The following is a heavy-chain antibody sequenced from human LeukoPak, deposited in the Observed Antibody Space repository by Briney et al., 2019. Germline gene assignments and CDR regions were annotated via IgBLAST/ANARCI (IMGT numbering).Heavy chain of an antibody. CDR2: IYTSGST. V-gene: IGHV4-61*02. Sequence: SETLSLTRTVSGGSISSGSYYWSWIRQPAGKGLEWIGRIYTSGSTNYNPSLKSRVTISVDTSKNQFSLKLSSVTAADTAVYYCARGNDFWSGYYFDYWGQGTLVTVSS. CDR1: GGSISSGSYY. CDR3: ARGNDFWSGYYFDY. J-gene: IGHJ4*02. D-gene: IGHD3-3*01.